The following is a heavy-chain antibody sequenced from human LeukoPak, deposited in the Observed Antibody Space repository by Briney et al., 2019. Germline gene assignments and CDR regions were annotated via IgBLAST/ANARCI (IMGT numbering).Heavy chain of an antibody. CDR3: ARVVLAGSYPGYYFDY. Sequence: ASVTVSCKASGGTFSSYAISWVRQAPGQGLEWMGGIIPIFGTANYAQKFQGRVTITTDESTSTAYMELSSLRSEDTAVYYCARVVLAGSYPGYYFDYWGQGTLVTVSS. CDR2: IIPIFGTA. J-gene: IGHJ4*02. CDR1: GGTFSSYA. D-gene: IGHD1-26*01. V-gene: IGHV1-69*05.